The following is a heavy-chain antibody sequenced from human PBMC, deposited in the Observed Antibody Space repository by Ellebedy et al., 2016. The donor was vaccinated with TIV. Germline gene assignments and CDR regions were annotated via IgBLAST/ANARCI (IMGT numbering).Heavy chain of an antibody. J-gene: IGHJ4*02. V-gene: IGHV2-70*11. CDR3: ARYTTSSRHFDY. Sequence: SGPTLVKPTQTLTLTCTFSGFSLTTSGMCVSWIRQPPGKALEWLARIDWEGDKYYNKSLKTRLAISSDTSKNQVVLTMTNMDPVDTATYYCARYTTSSRHFDYWGQGTLVTVS. CDR1: GFSLTTSGMC. CDR2: IDWEGDK. D-gene: IGHD3-16*01.